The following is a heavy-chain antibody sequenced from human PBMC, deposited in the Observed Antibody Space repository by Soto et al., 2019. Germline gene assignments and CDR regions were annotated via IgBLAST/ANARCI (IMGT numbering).Heavy chain of an antibody. CDR2: ISGSGGST. CDR1: GFTFSSYA. CDR3: ARETSYGQSATIVGEF. J-gene: IGHJ4*02. D-gene: IGHD3-10*01. V-gene: IGHV3-23*01. Sequence: PGGSLRLSCAASGFTFSSYAMSWVRQAPGKGLEWVSAISGSGGSTYYAASVKGRFTISRDNYKDSVYLQMNSLRADDTALYYCARETSYGQSATIVGEFWGQGTLVTVSS.